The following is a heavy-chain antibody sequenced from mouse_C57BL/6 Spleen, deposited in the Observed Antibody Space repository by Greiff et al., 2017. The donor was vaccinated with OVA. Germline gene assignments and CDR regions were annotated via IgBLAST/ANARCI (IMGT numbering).Heavy chain of an antibody. J-gene: IGHJ4*01. Sequence: VQLQESGAELARPGASVKLSCKASGYTFTSYGISWVKQRTGQGLEWIGEIYPRSGNTYYNEKFKGKATLTADKSSSTAYMELRSLTSEDSAVYFCARYNTGHYAMDYWGQGTSVTVSS. D-gene: IGHD1-1*01. V-gene: IGHV1-81*01. CDR3: ARYNTGHYAMDY. CDR1: GYTFTSYG. CDR2: IYPRSGNT.